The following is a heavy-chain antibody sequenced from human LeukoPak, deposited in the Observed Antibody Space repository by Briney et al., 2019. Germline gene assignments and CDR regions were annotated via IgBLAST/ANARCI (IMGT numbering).Heavy chain of an antibody. D-gene: IGHD2-2*02. CDR3: ARDWVLRYQLLYRNWFDP. V-gene: IGHV4-34*01. J-gene: IGHJ5*02. Sequence: SETLSLICAVYGGSFSGYYWSWIRQPPGKGLEWIGEINHSGSTNYNPSLKSRVTISVDTSKNQFSLKLSSVTAADTAVYYCARDWVLRYQLLYRNWFDPWGQGTLVTVSS. CDR2: INHSGST. CDR1: GGSFSGYY.